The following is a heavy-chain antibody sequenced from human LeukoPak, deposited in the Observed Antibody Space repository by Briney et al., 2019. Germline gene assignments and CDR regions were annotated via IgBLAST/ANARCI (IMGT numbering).Heavy chain of an antibody. CDR3: ARDSGTSGEVKFDP. V-gene: IGHV4-34*01. CDR2: INHSGST. Sequence: SETLSLTCAVYGGSFSGYYWSWIRQPPGKGLEWIGEINHSGSTNYNPSLKSRVTMSVDTSKNQISLKLKSATAADTAVYYCARDSGTSGEVKFDPWGQGTLVTVSS. J-gene: IGHJ5*02. CDR1: GGSFSGYY. D-gene: IGHD3-10*01.